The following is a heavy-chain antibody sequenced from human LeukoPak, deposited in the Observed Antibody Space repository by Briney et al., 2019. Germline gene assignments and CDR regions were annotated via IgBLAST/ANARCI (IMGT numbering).Heavy chain of an antibody. CDR3: ARAFNSSSWFPFDP. CDR1: GFTVSSNY. J-gene: IGHJ5*02. CDR2: IYSGGST. D-gene: IGHD6-13*01. V-gene: IGHV3-53*03. Sequence: GGSLRLSCAASGFTVSSNYMSWVRQAPGKGLEWVSVIYSGGSTYYADSVKGRFTISRDNSKNTLYLQMNSLRAEDTAVYYCARAFNSSSWFPFDPWGQGTLVTVSS.